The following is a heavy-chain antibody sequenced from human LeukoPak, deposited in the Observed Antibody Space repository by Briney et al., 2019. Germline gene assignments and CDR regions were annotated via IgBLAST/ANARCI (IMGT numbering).Heavy chain of an antibody. Sequence: LGESLKISCKGSGYSFTDYWIGWVRQMPGKGLEWMGIIYPGDSETRYRPSFQGQVTISADKSISTAYLQWSSLKASDTAMYYCARRYSTDSIDYWGQGTLVTVSS. CDR3: ARRYSTDSIDY. CDR1: GYSFTDYW. CDR2: IYPGDSET. J-gene: IGHJ4*02. D-gene: IGHD6-13*01. V-gene: IGHV5-51*01.